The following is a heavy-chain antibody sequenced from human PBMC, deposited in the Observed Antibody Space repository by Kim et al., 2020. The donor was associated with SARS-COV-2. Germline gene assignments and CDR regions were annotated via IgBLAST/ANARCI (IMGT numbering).Heavy chain of an antibody. J-gene: IGHJ6*02. CDR2: IKQDGSEK. V-gene: IGHV3-7*01. CDR3: AREVPKGYYGSGSYYYYYYGMDV. Sequence: GGSLRHSCAASGFTFSSYWMSWVRQAPGKGLEWVANIKQDGSEKYYVDSVKGRFTISRDNAKNSLYLQMNSLRAEDTAVYYCAREVPKGYYGSGSYYYYYYGMDVWGQGTTVTVSS. CDR1: GFTFSSYW. D-gene: IGHD3-10*01.